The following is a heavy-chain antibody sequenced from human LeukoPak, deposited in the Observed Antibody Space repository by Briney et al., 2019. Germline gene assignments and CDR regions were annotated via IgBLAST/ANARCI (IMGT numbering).Heavy chain of an antibody. Sequence: PGMSLRLSCAASGFSLSNYGVHWVRQAPGKGLEWVTVIWYDGSNRYYADSVKGRFTISRDNSKNTLYLQMNSLRAEDTAVYYCARDPTDLSGWYFTYYYYYGMDVWGQGTTVTVSS. CDR2: IWYDGSNR. V-gene: IGHV3-33*01. D-gene: IGHD6-19*01. CDR1: GFSLSNYG. CDR3: ARDPTDLSGWYFTYYYYYGMDV. J-gene: IGHJ6*02.